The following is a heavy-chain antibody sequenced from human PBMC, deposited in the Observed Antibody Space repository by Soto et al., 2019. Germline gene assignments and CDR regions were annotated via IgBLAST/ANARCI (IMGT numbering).Heavy chain of an antibody. CDR3: ARAHVRLQPGSSHY. CDR2: TNPKSGVT. D-gene: IGHD6-25*01. CDR1: GYSFTDYF. V-gene: IGHV1-2*02. J-gene: IGHJ4*02. Sequence: VKVSCKASGYSFTDYFMHWVRQVPGQGLEWMGWTNPKSGVTKYPEKFQGRVTMTRDTSISTAYMELTRLRSDDTAVYYCARAHVRLQPGSSHYSGQGPLLSVSS.